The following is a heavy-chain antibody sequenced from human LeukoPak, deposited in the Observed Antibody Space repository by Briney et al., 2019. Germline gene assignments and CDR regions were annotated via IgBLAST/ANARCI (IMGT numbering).Heavy chain of an antibody. CDR2: ISGSGGST. Sequence: PGGSLRLSCAASGVTFSSYAMSWVRQAPGKGLEWVSAISGSGGSTYYADSVKGRFTISRDNSKNTLYLQMNSLRAEDTAVYYCAKAEYYYGSGSRGGFDYWGQGTLVTVSS. V-gene: IGHV3-23*01. CDR3: AKAEYYYGSGSRGGFDY. J-gene: IGHJ4*02. D-gene: IGHD3-10*01. CDR1: GVTFSSYA.